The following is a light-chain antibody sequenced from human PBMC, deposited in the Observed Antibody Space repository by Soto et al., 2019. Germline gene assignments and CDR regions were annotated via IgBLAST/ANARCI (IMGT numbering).Light chain of an antibody. CDR3: SSYTSTSTYV. J-gene: IGLJ1*01. Sequence: QSALTQPASVSGSPGQSITISCTGTSSDVGGYNYVSWYQQHPGKAPKLMIYDVTNRPSGIYNRFSGSKSGNTASLTISGLQAEDEADYYCSSYTSTSTYVFGTGTKLTV. CDR1: SSDVGGYNY. CDR2: DVT. V-gene: IGLV2-14*01.